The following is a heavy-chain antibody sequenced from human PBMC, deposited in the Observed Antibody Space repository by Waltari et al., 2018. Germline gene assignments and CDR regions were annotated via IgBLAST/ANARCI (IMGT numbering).Heavy chain of an antibody. V-gene: IGHV1-3*01. D-gene: IGHD2-8*01. CDR1: GYTFTSYA. CDR2: INAGNGNT. Sequence: QVQLVQSGAEVKKPGASVKVSCKASGYTFTSYAIHWVRQAPGQRLEWMGWINAGNGNTKYSQKFQGRVTITRDTSASTAYMELSSLRSEDTAVYYCARVMEMAGGGFDYWGQGTLVTVSS. CDR3: ARVMEMAGGGFDY. J-gene: IGHJ4*02.